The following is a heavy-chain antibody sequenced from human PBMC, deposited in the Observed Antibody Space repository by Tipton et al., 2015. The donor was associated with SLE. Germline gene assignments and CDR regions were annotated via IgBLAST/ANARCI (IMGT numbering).Heavy chain of an antibody. CDR2: ISDGGGT. CDR1: GGSISSDH. CDR3: ARGMVTWRGAILGVDV. V-gene: IGHV4-4*09. Sequence: TLSLTCSVSGGSISSDHWIWIRQPPGKGLEWLGYISDGGGTNYNPSLKSRVTISVDTAKNQFSLKLTSVTAGDTAVYYCARGMVTWRGAILGVDVWGQGTTVTVSS. D-gene: IGHD2-21*02. J-gene: IGHJ6*02.